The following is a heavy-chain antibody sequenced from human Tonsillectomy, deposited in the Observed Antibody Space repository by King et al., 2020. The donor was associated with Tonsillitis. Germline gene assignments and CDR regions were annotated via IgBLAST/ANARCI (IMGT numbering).Heavy chain of an antibody. Sequence: VQLVESGGGLVQPGGSLRLSCAASGFTFSSYAMSWVRQAPGKGLEWVSAISGSGGSTYYADSVKGRFTISRDNSKNTLYLQMNSLRAEDTAVYYCAKGGGYDYVWGSYRPTHNTWFDTWGQGTLVTVSS. V-gene: IGHV3-23*04. D-gene: IGHD3-16*02. CDR3: AKGGGYDYVWGSYRPTHNTWFDT. J-gene: IGHJ5*02. CDR1: GFTFSSYA. CDR2: ISGSGGST.